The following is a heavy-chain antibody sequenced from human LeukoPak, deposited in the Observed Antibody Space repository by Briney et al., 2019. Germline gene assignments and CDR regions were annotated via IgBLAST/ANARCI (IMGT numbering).Heavy chain of an antibody. CDR2: INPSGGST. D-gene: IGHD6-25*01. Sequence: ASVKVSCKASGYTFSSYYMHWVRQAPGQGIEWMGIINPSGGSTNYAQKFQGRITMTSDTSASTVYMELNSLRSDDTAVYFCARVGSAAATADYWGQGTLVTVSS. V-gene: IGHV1-46*01. CDR1: GYTFSSYY. CDR3: ARVGSAAATADY. J-gene: IGHJ4*02.